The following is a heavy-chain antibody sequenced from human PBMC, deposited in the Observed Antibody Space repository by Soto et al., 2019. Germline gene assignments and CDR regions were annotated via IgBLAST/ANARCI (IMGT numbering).Heavy chain of an antibody. V-gene: IGHV1-18*01. CDR2: ISAYNGNT. Sequence: ASVKICCTACGYTVTIYGISWVRQAPGQGLEWMGWISAYNGNTNYAQKLQGRVTMTTDTSTSTAYMELRSLRSDDTAVYYCARELSGWYPIDYWRQGTLVTVSS. J-gene: IGHJ4*02. CDR3: ARELSGWYPIDY. D-gene: IGHD6-19*01. CDR1: GYTVTIYG.